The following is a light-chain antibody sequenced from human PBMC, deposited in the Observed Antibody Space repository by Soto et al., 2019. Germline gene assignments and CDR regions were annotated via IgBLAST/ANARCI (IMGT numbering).Light chain of an antibody. V-gene: IGKV3-20*01. Sequence: EIVLTQSPGTLSLSPGERATLSCRASQSVSSSYLAWYQQKPGQAPRLLICGASSRATGIPDRFSASGCGTDFTLTISRLEPEDFAVYYCQQYDRSPWTFGQGTKVEIK. CDR2: GAS. CDR3: QQYDRSPWT. CDR1: QSVSSSY. J-gene: IGKJ1*01.